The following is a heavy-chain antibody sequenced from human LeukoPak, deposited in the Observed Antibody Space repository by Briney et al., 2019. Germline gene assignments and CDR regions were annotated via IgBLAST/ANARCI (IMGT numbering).Heavy chain of an antibody. J-gene: IGHJ5*02. CDR1: GYSISSVYY. V-gene: IGHV4-38-2*02. CDR3: ARVGGPLPSWFDP. CDR2: MYDSGST. D-gene: IGHD3-3*01. Sequence: SETLSLTCTFSGYSISSVYYWGWIRQPPGKGLEWIGSMEWIGSMYDSGSTNYNPSLKSRVTMSVDTSKNQFSLKLSSVTAADTAVYYCARVGGPLPSWFDPWGQGTLVTVSS.